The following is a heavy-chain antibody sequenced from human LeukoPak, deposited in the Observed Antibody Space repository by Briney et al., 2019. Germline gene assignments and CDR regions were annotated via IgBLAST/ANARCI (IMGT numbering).Heavy chain of an antibody. Sequence: GGSLRLSCAASGFTFSSYSMNWVRQAPGKGLEWVSSISGSSSYIYYADSVKGRFTISRDNAKNSLYLQMNSLRAEDTAVYYCARGEVLRFLEWFPDYWGQGTLVTVSS. CDR1: GFTFSSYS. V-gene: IGHV3-21*01. CDR3: ARGEVLRFLEWFPDY. J-gene: IGHJ4*02. CDR2: ISGSSSYI. D-gene: IGHD3-3*01.